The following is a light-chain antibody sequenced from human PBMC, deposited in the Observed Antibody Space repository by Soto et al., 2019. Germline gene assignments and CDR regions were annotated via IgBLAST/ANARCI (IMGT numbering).Light chain of an antibody. J-gene: IGKJ2*01. CDR1: QSVSSN. Sequence: EIVMTQSPATLSVSPGERATLSCRASQSVSSNLAWYRQKPGQAPRLLIYGASTRATGIPARFSGSGSGTEFTLTISSLQSEDLSVYYCQQYNNWPPYTFGQGTKLEIK. CDR2: GAS. CDR3: QQYNNWPPYT. V-gene: IGKV3-15*01.